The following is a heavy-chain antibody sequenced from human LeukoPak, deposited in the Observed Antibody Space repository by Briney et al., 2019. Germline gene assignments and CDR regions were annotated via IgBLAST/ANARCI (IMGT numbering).Heavy chain of an antibody. CDR2: ISSSGSTI. V-gene: IGHV3-48*03. J-gene: IGHJ5*02. CDR3: ARCGGGNPRWFDP. D-gene: IGHD4-23*01. Sequence: GGSLRLSCAASGFTFSSYEMNWVRQAPGKGLEWVSYISSSGSTIYYADSVKGRFTISRDNAKNSMYLQMNSLRAEDTAVYYCARCGGGNPRWFDPWGQGTLVTVSS. CDR1: GFTFSSYE.